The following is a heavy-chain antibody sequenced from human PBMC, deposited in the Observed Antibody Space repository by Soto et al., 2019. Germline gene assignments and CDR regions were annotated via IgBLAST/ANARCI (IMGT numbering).Heavy chain of an antibody. Sequence: GGSLRLSCAASGFTFSSYIMNWVRQAPGKGQEWVSSISSSSSYIYYAYSVKGRFTISSDNAKNPLYLQMNSQRAEDTAVYYCARGYHYYDSSGYDKWDAFDIWGQGTMVT. CDR1: GFTFSSYI. CDR3: ARGYHYYDSSGYDKWDAFDI. V-gene: IGHV3-21*01. J-gene: IGHJ3*02. D-gene: IGHD3-22*01. CDR2: ISSSSSYI.